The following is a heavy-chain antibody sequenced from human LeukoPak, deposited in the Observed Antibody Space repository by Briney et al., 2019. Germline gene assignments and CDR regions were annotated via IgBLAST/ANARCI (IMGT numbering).Heavy chain of an antibody. CDR3: ARIRGYSYGQPRFDP. Sequence: ASVKVSCKASGYTFTSFDINWARRATGQGLEWMGWMNPNSGNTGSVQKFQGRVTMTRNTSISTAYMELSSLRSEDTAVYYCARIRGYSYGQPRFDPWGQGTLVTVSS. D-gene: IGHD5-18*01. CDR2: MNPNSGNT. CDR1: GYTFTSFD. J-gene: IGHJ5*02. V-gene: IGHV1-8*01.